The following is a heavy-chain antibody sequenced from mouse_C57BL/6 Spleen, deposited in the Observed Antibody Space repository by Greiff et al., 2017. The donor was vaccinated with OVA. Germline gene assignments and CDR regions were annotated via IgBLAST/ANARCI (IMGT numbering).Heavy chain of an antibody. J-gene: IGHJ2*01. CDR2: ISYDGSN. Sequence: EVKLQESGPGLVKPSQSLSLTCSVTGYSITSGYYWNWIRQFPGNKLEWMGYISYDGSNNYNPSLKNRISITRDTSKNQFFLKLNSVTTEDTATYYCAREDYGSSQYFDYWGQGTTLTVSS. CDR1: GYSITSGYY. D-gene: IGHD1-1*01. V-gene: IGHV3-6*01. CDR3: AREDYGSSQYFDY.